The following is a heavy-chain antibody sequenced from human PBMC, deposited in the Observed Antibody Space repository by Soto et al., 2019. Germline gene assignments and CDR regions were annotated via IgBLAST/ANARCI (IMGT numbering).Heavy chain of an antibody. CDR1: GGSISSGDYY. CDR2: IYYSGST. D-gene: IGHD2-8*02. CDR3: ARDKITGLFDY. Sequence: SETLSLTCTVSGGSISSGDYYWSWIRQPPGKGLEWIGDIYYSGSTYYNPSLKSRVTISVDTSKNQFSLKLSSVTAADTAVYYCARDKITGLFDYWGQGTLVTVSS. J-gene: IGHJ4*02. V-gene: IGHV4-30-4*01.